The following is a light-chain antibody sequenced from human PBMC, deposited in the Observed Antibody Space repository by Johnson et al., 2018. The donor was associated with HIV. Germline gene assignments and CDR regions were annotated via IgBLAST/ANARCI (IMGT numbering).Light chain of an antibody. CDR1: TSKIGNNY. CDR2: DNN. J-gene: IGLJ1*01. CDR3: GTWDSSLSGYV. V-gene: IGLV1-51*01. Sequence: QSVLTQPPSVSAAPGQKVNISCSGSTSKIGNNYVSWYQHLPGAAPKLLIYDNNKRPSEIPDRFSGSKSGTSATLGITGLQTGDEADFYCGTWDSSLSGYVVGTGTRVTVL.